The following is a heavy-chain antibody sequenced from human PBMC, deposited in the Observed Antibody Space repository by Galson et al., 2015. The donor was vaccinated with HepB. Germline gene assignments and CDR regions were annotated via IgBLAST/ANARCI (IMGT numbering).Heavy chain of an antibody. CDR2: ISKSSTTI. CDR1: GFTFSSYS. CDR3: ARDHEWELLMGLFDC. D-gene: IGHD1-26*01. Sequence: SLRLSCAASGFTFSSYSMNWVRQAPGKGLEWVSYISKSSTTIYYADSVKGRFTISRDNAKNSLYLQMNSLRAEDTALYFCARDHEWELLMGLFDCWGQVTLVTVSS. V-gene: IGHV3-48*01. J-gene: IGHJ4*02.